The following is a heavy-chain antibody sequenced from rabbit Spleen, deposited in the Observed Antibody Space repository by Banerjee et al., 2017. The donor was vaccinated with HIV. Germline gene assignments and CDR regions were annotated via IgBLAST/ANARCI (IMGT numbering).Heavy chain of an antibody. J-gene: IGHJ4*01. CDR2: IYTGNGKT. CDR1: GFSFSRGYD. CDR3: ARDAVYSGNAYAHNL. Sequence: QEHLEESGGGLVKPEGSLTLTCKASGFSFSRGYDMCWVRQAPGRGLEWIGCIYTGNGKTYYASWAKGRFTISKSSSTTVTLQMTSLTAADTATYFCARDAVYSGNAYAHNLWGPGTLVTVS. D-gene: IGHD6-1*01. V-gene: IGHV1S45*01.